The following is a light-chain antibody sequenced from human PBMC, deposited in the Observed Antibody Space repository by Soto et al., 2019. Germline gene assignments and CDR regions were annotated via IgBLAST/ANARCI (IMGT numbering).Light chain of an antibody. V-gene: IGLV2-14*01. CDR3: SSYTSSSCVV. J-gene: IGLJ2*01. Sequence: QSALTQPASVSGSPGQSITISCTGTSSDVGGYNYVSWYQQHPGKAPKLMIYDVSNRPSGVSNRFSGSKSGNTASLTISGLQAEDEADYYCSSYTSSSCVVFGGGTKPTVL. CDR1: SSDVGGYNY. CDR2: DVS.